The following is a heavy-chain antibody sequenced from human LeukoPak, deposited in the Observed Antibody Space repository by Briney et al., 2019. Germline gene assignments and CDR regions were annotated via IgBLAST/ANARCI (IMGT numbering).Heavy chain of an antibody. D-gene: IGHD5-12*01. Sequence: PGGSLRLSCAASGFTFSSYGMHWVRQAPGKGLEWVAVISYDGSNKYYADSVKGRFTISRDNSKNTLYLQMNSLRAEDTAVYYCASDTTSGSTPYFDYWGQGTLVTVSS. CDR3: ASDTTSGSTPYFDY. CDR2: ISYDGSNK. CDR1: GFTFSSYG. V-gene: IGHV3-30*03. J-gene: IGHJ4*02.